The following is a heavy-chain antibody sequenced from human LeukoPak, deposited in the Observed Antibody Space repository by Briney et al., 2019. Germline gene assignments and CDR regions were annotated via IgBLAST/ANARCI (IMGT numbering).Heavy chain of an antibody. J-gene: IGHJ6*03. CDR3: ARVREDTAMVTGYYYYYMDV. CDR2: VYYSGST. CDR1: GGSISSYY. D-gene: IGHD5-18*01. Sequence: SETLSLTCTVSGGSISSYYWSWIRQPPGKGLEWIGYVYYSGSTNYNPSLKSRVTISVDTSKNQFSLKLSSVTAADTAVYYCARVREDTAMVTGYYYYYMDVWGKGTTVTVSS. V-gene: IGHV4-59*12.